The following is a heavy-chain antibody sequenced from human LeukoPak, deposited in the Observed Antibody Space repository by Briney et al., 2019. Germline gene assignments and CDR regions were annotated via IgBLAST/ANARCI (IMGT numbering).Heavy chain of an antibody. Sequence: PSETLSLTCTVSGGSISSYYWSWIRQPPGKGLEWIGYIYYSGSTNYNPSLKSRVTISVDTSKNQFSLKLSSVTAADTAVYYCARDNWNYGSSMDVWGQGTTVAVSS. CDR3: ARDNWNYGSSMDV. CDR1: GGSISSYY. V-gene: IGHV4-59*01. CDR2: IYYSGST. D-gene: IGHD1-7*01. J-gene: IGHJ6*02.